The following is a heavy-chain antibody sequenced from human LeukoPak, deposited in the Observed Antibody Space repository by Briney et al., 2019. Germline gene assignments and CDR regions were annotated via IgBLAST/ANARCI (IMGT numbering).Heavy chain of an antibody. Sequence: GGPLRLSCAASGFTFSSYGMHWVREAPGKGLEWVAVISYCGSNKYYADSVKGRFTISRDNSKNTLYLQMNSLRAEDTAVYYCAKDSPNCSGGSCYIGWFDPWGQGTLVTVSS. V-gene: IGHV3-30*18. CDR3: AKDSPNCSGGSCYIGWFDP. D-gene: IGHD2-15*01. J-gene: IGHJ5*02. CDR2: ISYCGSNK. CDR1: GFTFSSYG.